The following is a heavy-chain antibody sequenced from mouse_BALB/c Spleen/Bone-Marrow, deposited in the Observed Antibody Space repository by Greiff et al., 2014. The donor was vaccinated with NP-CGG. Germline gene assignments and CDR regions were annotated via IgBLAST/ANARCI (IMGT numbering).Heavy chain of an antibody. CDR1: GFDFNRYW. Sequence: EVKVVESGGGLVQPGGSLKLSWAASGFDFNRYWMTWVRQAPGKGLEWIGEINPDSSTINYTPSLKDKFIISRDNAKNTLYLQMSKVRSEDTGLYYCTRNGYYGWSAYWGQGTLVTVSA. D-gene: IGHD2-3*01. CDR3: TRNGYYGWSAY. CDR2: INPDSSTI. J-gene: IGHJ3*01. V-gene: IGHV4-1*02.